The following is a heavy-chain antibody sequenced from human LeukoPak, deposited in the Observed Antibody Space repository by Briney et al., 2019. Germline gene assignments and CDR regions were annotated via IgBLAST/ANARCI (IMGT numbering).Heavy chain of an antibody. V-gene: IGHV3-23*01. J-gene: IGHJ4*02. Sequence: GGSLRLSCAASGFTFNSYAMSWVRQAPGKGLEWVSTISGSGGSTYYADSVKGRFTISRDNSKNTLYLQMNSLRAEDTAVYYCAKDILMTYYDSSGYYTFDYGGEGTLVTVSS. CDR3: AKDILMTYYDSSGYYTFDY. CDR1: GFTFNSYA. D-gene: IGHD3-22*01. CDR2: ISGSGGST.